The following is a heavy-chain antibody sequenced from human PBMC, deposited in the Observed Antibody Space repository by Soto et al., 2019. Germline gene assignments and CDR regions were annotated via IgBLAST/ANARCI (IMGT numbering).Heavy chain of an antibody. D-gene: IGHD6-6*01. CDR2: IYWDDDK. V-gene: IGHV2-5*02. CDR1: GFSLSTSGVG. CDR3: AHIRQLVRLPYYYYYYMDV. Sequence: SGPTLVNPTQTLTLTCTFSGFSLSTSGVGVGWIRQPPGKALEWLALIYWDDDKRYSPSLKSRLTITKDTSKNQVVLTMTNLDPVDTATYYCAHIRQLVRLPYYYYYYMDVWGKGTTVTVSS. J-gene: IGHJ6*03.